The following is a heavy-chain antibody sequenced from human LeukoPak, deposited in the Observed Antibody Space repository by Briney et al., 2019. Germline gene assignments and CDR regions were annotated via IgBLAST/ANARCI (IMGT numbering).Heavy chain of an antibody. V-gene: IGHV3-23*01. CDR3: AKGSYYDSSGSFYFDY. D-gene: IGHD3-22*01. Sequence: GGSLRLSCAASGFTFSSYAMSWVRQAPGKGLEWVSGISGSGDNTYYADSVKGRFTISRDNSKNTLYAQVNSLGTEDTAAYYCAKGSYYDSSGSFYFDYWGQGTLVTVSS. CDR1: GFTFSSYA. CDR2: ISGSGDNT. J-gene: IGHJ4*02.